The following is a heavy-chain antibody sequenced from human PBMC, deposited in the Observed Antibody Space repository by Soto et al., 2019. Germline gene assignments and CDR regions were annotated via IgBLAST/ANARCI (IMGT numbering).Heavy chain of an antibody. CDR2: ISWNSGSI. D-gene: IGHD4-17*01. V-gene: IGHV3-9*01. Sequence: EVQLVESGGGLVQPGRSLRLSCAASGFIFDDYAMHWVRQAPGKGLEWVSGISWNSGSIGYADSVKGRFTISRDNAKNSLYLQMNSLRAEDTALYYCAKDRRMTTVTTGGMDVWGQGTTVTVSS. J-gene: IGHJ6*02. CDR1: GFIFDDYA. CDR3: AKDRRMTTVTTGGMDV.